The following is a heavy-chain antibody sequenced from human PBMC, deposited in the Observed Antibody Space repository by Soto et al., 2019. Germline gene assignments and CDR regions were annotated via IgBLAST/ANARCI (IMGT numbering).Heavy chain of an antibody. D-gene: IGHD5-12*01. CDR3: ARDGCIVATSSGNWFDP. V-gene: IGHV1-18*01. CDR1: GYTFTSYG. Sequence: QVQLVQSGSEVKKPGASVKVSCKASGYTFTSYGISWVRQAPGRGLEWMGWISTYNGNTKYAQKLQGRVTLTTDTSTSTAYMELGSLRSDDTAIYYCARDGCIVATSSGNWFDPWGQGTLVTVSS. J-gene: IGHJ5*02. CDR2: ISTYNGNT.